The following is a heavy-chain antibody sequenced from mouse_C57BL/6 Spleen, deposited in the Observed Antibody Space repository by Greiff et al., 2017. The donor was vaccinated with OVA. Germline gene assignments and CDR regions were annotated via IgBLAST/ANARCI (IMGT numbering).Heavy chain of an antibody. CDR3: AIGRSNYGFAY. CDR2: IHPSDSDT. D-gene: IGHD2-5*01. V-gene: IGHV1-74*01. J-gene: IGHJ3*01. Sequence: QVQLKQPGAELVKPGASVKVSCKASGYTFTSYWMHWVKQRPGQGLEWIGRIHPSDSDTNYNQKFKGKATLTVDKSSSTAYMQLSSLTSEDSAVYYCAIGRSNYGFAYWGQGTLVTVSA. CDR1: GYTFTSYW.